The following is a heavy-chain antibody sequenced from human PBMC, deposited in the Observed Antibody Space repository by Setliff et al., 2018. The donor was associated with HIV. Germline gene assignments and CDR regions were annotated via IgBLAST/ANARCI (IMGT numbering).Heavy chain of an antibody. CDR1: GYTFAGYY. CDR2: INPNGGGT. J-gene: IGHJ6*03. V-gene: IGHV1-2*02. CDR3: ARVPVSNYYYYMDV. Sequence: ASVKVSCKASGYTFAGYYIHWVRQAPGQGPEWMGWINPNGGGTNYTQGRVTMTTDISTSTAYMELRSLRSADSAVYYCARVPVSNYYYYMDVWGKGTTVTVSS.